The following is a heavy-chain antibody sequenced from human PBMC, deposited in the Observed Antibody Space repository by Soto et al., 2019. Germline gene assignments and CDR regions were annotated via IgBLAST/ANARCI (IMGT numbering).Heavy chain of an antibody. V-gene: IGHV4-59*01. D-gene: IGHD4-17*01. CDR3: ARFDSGGNSGCDY. CDR2: VYYSGST. Sequence: SETLSLTCTVSGGSMSSYYWSWIRQPPGKGLEWIGYVYYSGSTNYNPSLRSRVTIPIDTSKNQFSLKLSSVTTADTAVYYCARFDSGGNSGCDYWGQGTLVTVSS. J-gene: IGHJ4*02. CDR1: GGSMSSYY.